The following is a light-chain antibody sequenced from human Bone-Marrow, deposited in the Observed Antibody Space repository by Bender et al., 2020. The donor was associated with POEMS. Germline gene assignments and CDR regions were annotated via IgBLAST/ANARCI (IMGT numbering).Light chain of an antibody. J-gene: IGLJ3*02. V-gene: IGLV2-11*01. CDR3: VAWDASLNGWV. CDR1: SGDVGGSHY. Sequence: QSALTQPRSVSASPGQSVTISCTGTSGDVGGSHYVSWYQQSPDKAPKLVIYEVSKRPSGVPDRFSGSKSGNTASLAITGLQSDDEAIYFCVAWDASLNGWVFGGGTKLTVL. CDR2: EVS.